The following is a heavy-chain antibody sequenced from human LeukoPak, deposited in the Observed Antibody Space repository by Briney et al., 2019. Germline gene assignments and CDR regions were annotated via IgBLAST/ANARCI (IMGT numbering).Heavy chain of an antibody. D-gene: IGHD3-22*01. CDR2: IKTDGSST. J-gene: IGHJ3*02. CDR1: GFTFSSYW. CDR3: ASRYTVITTERELLTLGAFDI. Sequence: GGSLRLSCAASGFTFSSYWMHWVRQAPGKGLVWVSRIKTDGSSTTYADSVKGRFTISRDNAKNTLYLQMNSLRAEDTAVYYCASRYTVITTERELLTLGAFDIWGQGTMVTVSS. V-gene: IGHV3-74*03.